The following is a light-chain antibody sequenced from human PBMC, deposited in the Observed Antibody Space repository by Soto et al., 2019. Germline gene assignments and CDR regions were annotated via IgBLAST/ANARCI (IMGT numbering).Light chain of an antibody. CDR1: QSININ. CDR3: QQYGSSGT. J-gene: IGKJ1*01. CDR2: GAS. V-gene: IGKV3-15*01. Sequence: EIVMTQSPATLSLSPGERATLSCRASQSININLAWYQQKPGQAPRLLIYGASTRATGLPARFSGSGSETEFTLTIDRLEPEDFAVYYCQQYGSSGTFGQGTKVDI.